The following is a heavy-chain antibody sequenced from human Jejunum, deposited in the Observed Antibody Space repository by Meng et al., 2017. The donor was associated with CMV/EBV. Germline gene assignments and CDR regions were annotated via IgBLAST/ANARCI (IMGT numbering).Heavy chain of an antibody. Sequence: FIAYPMSWVRQAPGKGLEWVSMIYSNGIDTYYADSVKGRFITSRDNSKNMLYLQINSLRAEDTAVYYCAKYAKGVRSGNIYAMDVWGQGTTVTVSS. V-gene: IGHV3-23*03. CDR2: IYSNGIDT. D-gene: IGHD2-8*01. CDR1: FIAYP. J-gene: IGHJ6*01. CDR3: AKYAKGVRSGNIYAMDV.